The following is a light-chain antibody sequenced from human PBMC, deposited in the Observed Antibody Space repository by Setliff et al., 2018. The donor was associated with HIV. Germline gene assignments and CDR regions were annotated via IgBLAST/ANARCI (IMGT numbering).Light chain of an antibody. CDR3: SSYTSTNTPWV. Sequence: QSALTQPASVSGSPGQSITISCTGTRSDVGGYNSVSWYQQHPGKVPKVLIYEVSNRPSGVSNRFSGSKSVNTASLTISGLQAEDEADYYCSSYTSTNTPWVFGGGTKVTVL. CDR2: EVS. J-gene: IGLJ3*02. CDR1: RSDVGGYNS. V-gene: IGLV2-14*03.